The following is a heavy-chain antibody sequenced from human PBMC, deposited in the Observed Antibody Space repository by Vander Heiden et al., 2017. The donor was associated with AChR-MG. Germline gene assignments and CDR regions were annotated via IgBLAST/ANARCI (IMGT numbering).Heavy chain of an antibody. D-gene: IGHD2-15*01. CDR2: IIPILGIA. Sequence: QVQLVQSGAEVTKPGSSVKVSCKASGGTFSSYAISWVRQAPGQGLEWMGRIIPILGIANYAQKFQGRVTITADKSTSTAYMELSSLRSEDTAVYYCARDRPEGLLPFDYWGQGTLVTVSS. CDR1: GGTFSSYA. J-gene: IGHJ4*02. CDR3: ARDRPEGLLPFDY. V-gene: IGHV1-69*04.